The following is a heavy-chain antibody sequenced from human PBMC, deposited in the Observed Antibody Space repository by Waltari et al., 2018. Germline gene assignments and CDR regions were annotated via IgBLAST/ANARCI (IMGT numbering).Heavy chain of an antibody. V-gene: IGHV4-59*01. Sequence: QVQLQESGPGLVKPSEPLSLTCTVSGGSISSYYWSWIRQPPGKGLEWIGYIYYSGSTNYNPSLKSRVTISVDTSKNQFSLKLSSVTAADTAVYYCARVPGYSSGWSHFDYWGQGTLVTVSS. J-gene: IGHJ4*02. D-gene: IGHD6-19*01. CDR2: IYYSGST. CDR3: ARVPGYSSGWSHFDY. CDR1: GGSISSYY.